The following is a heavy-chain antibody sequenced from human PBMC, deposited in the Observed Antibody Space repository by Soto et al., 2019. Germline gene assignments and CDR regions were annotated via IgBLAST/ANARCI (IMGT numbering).Heavy chain of an antibody. CDR3: ARTYYYDSSTYYVNY. CDR1: GGSFSGYF. CDR2: INHTGST. V-gene: IGHV4-34*01. J-gene: IGHJ4*02. D-gene: IGHD3-22*01. Sequence: QVQLQQWGAGLLKPSETLSLTCAVYGGSFSGYFWTWIRQPPGKGLEWKGLEWIGEINHTGSTNYNPSLKGRVTITVDTSKNQFSLKLSSVTAAVTAVYYCARTYYYDSSTYYVNYWGQGTLVSVSS.